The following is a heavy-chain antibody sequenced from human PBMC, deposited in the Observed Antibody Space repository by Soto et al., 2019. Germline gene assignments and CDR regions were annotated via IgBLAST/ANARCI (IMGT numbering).Heavy chain of an antibody. Sequence: QVQLVESGGGVVQPGRSLRLSCAASGFTFSTHGMHWVRQAPGKGLEWVALIWFDGSEKYYGDSAKGRFTISRDNYKNTLYLQMNSLSAEDTAVYYCARLYCSADSCYSVGAFDIRGQGTMVTVSA. V-gene: IGHV3-33*01. CDR1: GFTFSTHG. CDR2: IWFDGSEK. CDR3: ARLYCSADSCYSVGAFDI. J-gene: IGHJ3*02. D-gene: IGHD2-15*01.